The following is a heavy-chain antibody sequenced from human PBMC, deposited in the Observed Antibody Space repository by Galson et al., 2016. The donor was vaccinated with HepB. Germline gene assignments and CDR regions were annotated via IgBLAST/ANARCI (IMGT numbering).Heavy chain of an antibody. Sequence: SLRLSCAASGFPFSNYAMTWVRQAPGKGLEWVTVISYDGSNKYYADSVKGRFTISRDNSKNTLYLQMNSLRAEDTAVYYCAKAGSRAFIVALDYGMDVWGQGTTVTVSS. V-gene: IGHV3-30*18. D-gene: IGHD5-12*01. CDR1: GFPFSNYA. CDR2: ISYDGSNK. CDR3: AKAGSRAFIVALDYGMDV. J-gene: IGHJ6*02.